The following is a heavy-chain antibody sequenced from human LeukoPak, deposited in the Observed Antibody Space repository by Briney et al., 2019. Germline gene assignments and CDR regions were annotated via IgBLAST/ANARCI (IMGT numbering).Heavy chain of an antibody. Sequence: GASVKVSCKVSGYTLTELSMHWGRQALGKGLGWMGGFYPEDGETIYAQKFQGRVTMTEDTSTDTAYMELSSLRSEDTAVYYCATHYYGSGSYIGVFDYWGQGTLVTVSS. CDR2: FYPEDGET. CDR3: ATHYYGSGSYIGVFDY. J-gene: IGHJ4*02. D-gene: IGHD3-10*01. CDR1: GYTLTELS. V-gene: IGHV1-24*01.